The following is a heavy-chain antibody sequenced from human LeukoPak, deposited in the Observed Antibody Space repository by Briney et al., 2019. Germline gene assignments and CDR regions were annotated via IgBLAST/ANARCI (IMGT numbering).Heavy chain of an antibody. V-gene: IGHV4-34*01. CDR2: INHSGST. Sequence: PSETLSLTCAVYGGSFSGYYWSWIRQPPGKGLEWIGEINHSGSTNYNPSLKSRVTISVDTSKNQFSLKLSSVTAADTAVYYCARGPRPLNFWSGHFDYWGQGTLVTVSS. D-gene: IGHD3-3*01. CDR3: ARGPRPLNFWSGHFDY. J-gene: IGHJ4*02. CDR1: GGSFSGYY.